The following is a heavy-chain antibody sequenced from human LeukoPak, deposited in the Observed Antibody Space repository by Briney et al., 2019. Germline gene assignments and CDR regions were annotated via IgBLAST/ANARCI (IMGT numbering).Heavy chain of an antibody. CDR3: ARGVPGELGLDY. V-gene: IGHV4-59*01. CDR1: GGSISSYY. Sequence: SETLSLTCTVSGGSISSYYWSWIRQPPGKGLEWIGYIYYSGSTNYNPSLKSRVTISVDTSKNQFSLKLSSVTAADTAVYYCARGVPGELGLDYWGQGTLVTVSS. J-gene: IGHJ4*02. D-gene: IGHD1-26*01. CDR2: IYYSGST.